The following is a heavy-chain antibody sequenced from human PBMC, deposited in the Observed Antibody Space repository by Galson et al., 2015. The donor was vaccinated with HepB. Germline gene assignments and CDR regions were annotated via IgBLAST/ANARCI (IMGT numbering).Heavy chain of an antibody. D-gene: IGHD2-15*01. CDR2: IYPGYSNT. Sequence: QSGAEVKKPGESLRISCKGSGYTFTSYWIGWVRQMPGKGLEWMGIIYPGYSNTKYSPSFQGQVTLSADKSITTAYLQWSSLKASDTAMYYCARGRSGVVVVAATSSGDAFDIWGQGTMVTVSS. CDR1: GYTFTSYW. CDR3: ARGRSGVVVVAATSSGDAFDI. J-gene: IGHJ3*02. V-gene: IGHV5-51*01.